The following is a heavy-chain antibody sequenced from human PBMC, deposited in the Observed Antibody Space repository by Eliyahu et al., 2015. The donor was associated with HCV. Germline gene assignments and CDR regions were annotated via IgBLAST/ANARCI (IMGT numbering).Heavy chain of an antibody. CDR3: ARNDGTYSGADF. J-gene: IGHJ4*02. CDR2: IDSSSSHT. V-gene: IGHV3-11*06. D-gene: IGHD1-26*01. CDR1: GFNXTDYY. Sequence: QVQLVESGXGLVXPGGSLRLSCEASGFNXTDYYMSWIRXAPGKGLEWVSQIDSSSSHTKXADXVKGRFTISRDNTKKYVYLEMSSLRAEDTAVYYCARNDGTYSGADFWGQGTLVTVSS.